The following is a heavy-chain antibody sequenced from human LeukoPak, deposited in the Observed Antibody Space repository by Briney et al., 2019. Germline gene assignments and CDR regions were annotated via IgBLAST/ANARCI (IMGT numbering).Heavy chain of an antibody. Sequence: WETLSLTCAVYGVSFSDYYWTWIRQPPGKGLEWIGEINHSGSTNYNPSLKSRVTISVDTSKNQFSLKLSSVTAADTAVYYCARGLFRAFFWTGYNYMDVWGKGTTVTVSS. CDR1: GVSFSDYY. CDR3: ARGLFRAFFWTGYNYMDV. D-gene: IGHD3/OR15-3a*01. V-gene: IGHV4-34*01. CDR2: INHSGST. J-gene: IGHJ6*03.